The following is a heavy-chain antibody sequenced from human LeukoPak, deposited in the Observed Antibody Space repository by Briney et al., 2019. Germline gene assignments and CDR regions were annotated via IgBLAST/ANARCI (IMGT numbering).Heavy chain of an antibody. Sequence: ASVKVSCKASGYTFTSYGISWVRQAPGQGLEWMGWISAYNGNTNYAQKLQGRVTMTTDTSTSTAYMELRSLRSDDTAVYYCARDPRDGSGSYSSDGDWFDPWGQGTLVTVSS. CDR1: GYTFTSYG. J-gene: IGHJ5*02. CDR2: ISAYNGNT. V-gene: IGHV1-18*01. D-gene: IGHD3-10*01. CDR3: ARDPRDGSGSYSSDGDWFDP.